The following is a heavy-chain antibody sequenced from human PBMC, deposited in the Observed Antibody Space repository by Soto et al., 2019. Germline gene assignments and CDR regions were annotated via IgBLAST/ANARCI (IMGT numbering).Heavy chain of an antibody. V-gene: IGHV1-24*01. J-gene: IGHJ4*02. CDR1: GYTLTELS. CDR2: FDPEDGET. Sequence: EASVKVSCKVSGYTLTELSMHWVRQAPGKGLEWMGGFDPEDGETIYAQKFQGRATMTEDTSTDTAYMELSSLRSEDTAVYYCATDTGHGYTYGAYWGQGTLVTVSS. CDR3: ATDTGHGYTYGAY. D-gene: IGHD5-18*01.